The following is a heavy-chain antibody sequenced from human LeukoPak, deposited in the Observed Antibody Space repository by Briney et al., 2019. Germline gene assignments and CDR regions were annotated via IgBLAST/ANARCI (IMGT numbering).Heavy chain of an antibody. CDR2: IKQDGSEK. D-gene: IGHD2-2*01. J-gene: IGHJ6*03. Sequence: GRSLRLSCAASGFIFSSYWMSWVRQAPGKGLEWVANIKQDGSEKYYVDSVKGRFTISRDNAKNSLYLQMNSLRAEDTAVYYCARVVPYYYYMDVWGKGTTVTISS. V-gene: IGHV3-7*01. CDR3: ARVVPYYYYMDV. CDR1: GFIFSSYW.